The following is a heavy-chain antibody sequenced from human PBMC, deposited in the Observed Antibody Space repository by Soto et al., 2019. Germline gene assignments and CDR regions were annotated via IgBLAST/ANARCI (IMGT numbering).Heavy chain of an antibody. CDR1: GFTFSSYA. CDR2: VSGTDDTT. D-gene: IGHD6-19*01. Sequence: EVQLLESGGGLVQPGGSLRLSCAASGFTFSSYAMSWVRQAPGKGLEWVSVVSGTDDTTYYADSVKGRFTIARDNSKNTLYLQMNSLRAEDTAVYYCAKDEYPRGWYLSGAFDIWGQGTMVTVSS. J-gene: IGHJ3*02. CDR3: AKDEYPRGWYLSGAFDI. V-gene: IGHV3-23*01.